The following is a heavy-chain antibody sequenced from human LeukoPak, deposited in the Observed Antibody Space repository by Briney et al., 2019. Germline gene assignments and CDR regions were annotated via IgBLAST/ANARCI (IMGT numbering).Heavy chain of an antibody. V-gene: IGHV3-21*01. D-gene: IGHD1-26*01. J-gene: IGHJ6*03. CDR3: ARDQGVVGATLRNYYYYMDV. CDR1: GFTFSSYS. CDR2: ISSSSSYI. Sequence: GGSLRLSCAASGFTFSSYSMNWVRQAPGKGLEWVSSISSSSSYIYYADSVKGRFTISRDNAKNSLYLQMNSLRAEDTAVYYCARDQGVVGATLRNYYYYMDVWGKGTTVTVSS.